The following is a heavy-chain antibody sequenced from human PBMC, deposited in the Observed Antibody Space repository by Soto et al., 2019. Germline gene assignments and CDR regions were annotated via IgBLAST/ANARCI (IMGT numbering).Heavy chain of an antibody. Sequence: GGSLRLSCAASGFTFSSYAMSWVRQAPGKGLEWVSAISGSGGSTYYADSVKGRFTISRDNSKSTLYLQMNSLRAEDTAVYYCARAYEGDYFDYWGQGTLVTVSS. J-gene: IGHJ4*02. V-gene: IGHV3-23*01. CDR1: GFTFSSYA. CDR2: ISGSGGST. CDR3: ARAYEGDYFDY. D-gene: IGHD3-16*01.